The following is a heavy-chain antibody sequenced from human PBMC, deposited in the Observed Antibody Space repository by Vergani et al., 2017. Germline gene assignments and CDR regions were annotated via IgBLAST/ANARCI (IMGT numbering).Heavy chain of an antibody. CDR3: ARGVLDSKYRHNWFGP. J-gene: IGHJ5*02. V-gene: IGHV1-8*01. D-gene: IGHD3/OR15-3a*01. CDR2: MNPKSGNT. Sequence: QEQLVQSGAEVRKPGASVKVSCKASGYNFTSFDNNWVRLATGQGLEWMGWMNPKSGNTAYAAKFQGRITMTRDSSTDTAYMEMKSLRSEDTAIYFCARGVLDSKYRHNWFGPWGQGTVVTVSS. CDR1: GYNFTSFD.